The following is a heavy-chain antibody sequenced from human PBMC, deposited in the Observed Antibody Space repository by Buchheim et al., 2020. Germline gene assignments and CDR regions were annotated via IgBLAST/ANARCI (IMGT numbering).Heavy chain of an antibody. J-gene: IGHJ6*02. CDR2: IYTSGST. CDR3: ARGRIQLWYYGMDV. Sequence: QVQLQESGPGLVEPSQTLSLTCTVSGGSISSGSYYWSWIRQPAGKGLEWIGRIYTSGSTNYNPSLKSRVTMSVDTSKNQFSLKLSSVTAADTAVYYCARGRIQLWYYGMDVWGQGTT. V-gene: IGHV4-61*02. D-gene: IGHD5-18*01. CDR1: GGSISSGSYY.